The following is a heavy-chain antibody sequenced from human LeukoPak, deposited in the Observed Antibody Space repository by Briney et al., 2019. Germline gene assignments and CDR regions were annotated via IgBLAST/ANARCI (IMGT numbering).Heavy chain of an antibody. J-gene: IGHJ5*02. D-gene: IGHD3-3*02. CDR1: GYTFTTYA. CDR2: IDTNTGNP. CDR3: SSDNSGAAEGIGSSFVWLEP. V-gene: IGHV7-4-1*02. Sequence: EASVKVSCKASGYTFTTYALNWVRQAPGQGLEWMGWIDTNTGNPTYAQGFTEHFVFSLDTSVSTAYLQFSSLKAEDTAIYYCSSDNSGAAEGIGSSFVWLEPCGERTLFTVSS.